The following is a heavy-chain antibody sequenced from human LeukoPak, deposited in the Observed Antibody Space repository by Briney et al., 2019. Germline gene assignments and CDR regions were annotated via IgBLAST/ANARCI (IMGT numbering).Heavy chain of an antibody. CDR1: GFTFSSYW. CDR2: IKQDGSEK. D-gene: IGHD3-22*01. CDR3: AREIGIVVVNYYYYMDV. Sequence: GGSPRLSCAASGFTFSSYWMSWVRQAPGKGLEWVANIKQDGSEKYYVDSVKGRFTISRDNAKNSLYLQMNSLRAEDTAVYYCAREIGIVVVNYYYYMDVWGKGTTVTVSS. V-gene: IGHV3-7*01. J-gene: IGHJ6*03.